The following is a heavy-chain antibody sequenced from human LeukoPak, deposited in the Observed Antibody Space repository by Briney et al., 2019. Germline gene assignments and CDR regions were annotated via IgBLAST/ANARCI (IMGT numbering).Heavy chain of an antibody. Sequence: GESLKISCKGSGYSFTSYWIGWVRQMPGKGLEWMGIIYPGDSDTRYSPSFQGQVTISADKSISTAYLQWNSLKASDTAMYYCARPPSYCSSTSCYTGRYFDYWGQGALVTVSS. J-gene: IGHJ4*02. D-gene: IGHD2-2*02. V-gene: IGHV5-51*01. CDR1: GYSFTSYW. CDR3: ARPPSYCSSTSCYTGRYFDY. CDR2: IYPGDSDT.